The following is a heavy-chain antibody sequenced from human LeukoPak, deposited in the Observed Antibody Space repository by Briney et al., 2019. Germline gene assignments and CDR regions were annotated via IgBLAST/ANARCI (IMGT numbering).Heavy chain of an antibody. CDR1: GGSISSSSDY. CDR2: IYYSGST. J-gene: IGHJ3*02. CDR3: ARDGAGTKLDAFDI. D-gene: IGHD1-7*01. V-gene: IGHV4-39*01. Sequence: SETLSLTCTVSGGSISSSSDYWGWIRQPPGKGLEWIGSIYYSGSTYYNPSLKSRVTISVDTSKNQFSLKLSSVTAADTAVYYCARDGAGTKLDAFDIWGQGTMVTVSS.